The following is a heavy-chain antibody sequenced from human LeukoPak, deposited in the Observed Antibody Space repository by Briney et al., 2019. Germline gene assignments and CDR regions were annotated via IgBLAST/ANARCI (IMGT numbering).Heavy chain of an antibody. CDR2: ISYDGSNK. Sequence: GGSLRLSCAASGFTFSSYVIHWVRQAPGKGLEWVAVISYDGSNKYYADSVKGRFTISRDNSKNTLYLQMNSLRGEDTAVYYCARDARYTSGWAPFDPWGQGTLVTVSS. CDR1: GFTFSSYV. D-gene: IGHD6-19*01. J-gene: IGHJ5*02. CDR3: ARDARYTSGWAPFDP. V-gene: IGHV3-30-3*01.